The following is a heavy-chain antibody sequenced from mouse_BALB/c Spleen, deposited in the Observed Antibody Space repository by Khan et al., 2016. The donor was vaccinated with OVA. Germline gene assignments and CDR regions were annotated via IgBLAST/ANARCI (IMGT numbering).Heavy chain of an antibody. CDR2: IYPGISDT. CDR3: ARSYDSYCFDY. Sequence: VQLQQSGTVLARPGASVKMSCKASGYSFTSYWMHWVKQRPGQGLEWIGAIYPGISDTRYNQNFKGKATLTAVSSASTAYMEFNSLTNEDTAVYYCARSYDSYCFDYWGQGTTLTVSS. D-gene: IGHD2-4*01. V-gene: IGHV1-5*01. CDR1: GYSFTSYW. J-gene: IGHJ2*01.